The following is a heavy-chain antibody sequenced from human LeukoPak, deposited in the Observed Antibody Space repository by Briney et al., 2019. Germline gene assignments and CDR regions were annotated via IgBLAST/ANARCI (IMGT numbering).Heavy chain of an antibody. CDR3: ARGGSPPEALGDALDI. CDR1: GFTFSSYS. J-gene: IGHJ3*02. V-gene: IGHV3-21*01. CDR2: IGFRNSYI. Sequence: KPGGSLRLSCAASGFTFSSYSMNWVRQAPGKGLEWVSSIGFRNSYIYYADSVKGRFTISRDNAKNTLYLQMNSLRVEDTAVYYCARGGSPPEALGDALDIWGQGTMVTVSS. D-gene: IGHD1-26*01.